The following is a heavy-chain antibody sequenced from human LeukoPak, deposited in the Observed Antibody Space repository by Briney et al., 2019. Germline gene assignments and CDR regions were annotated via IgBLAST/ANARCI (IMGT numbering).Heavy chain of an antibody. CDR2: IIPIFGTA. J-gene: IGHJ4*02. CDR3: ARAYYDSRAFDY. Sequence: SVKVSCKASGYTFTGYYMHWVRQAPGQGLEWMGGIIPIFGTANYAQKFQGRVTITADESTSTAYMELSSLRSEDTAVYYCARAYYDSRAFDYWGQGTLVTVSS. CDR1: GYTFTGYY. D-gene: IGHD3-22*01. V-gene: IGHV1-69*13.